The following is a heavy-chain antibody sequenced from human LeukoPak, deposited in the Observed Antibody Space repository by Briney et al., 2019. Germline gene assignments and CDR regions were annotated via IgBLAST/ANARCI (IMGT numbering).Heavy chain of an antibody. CDR2: IYYSGST. CDR3: ARAITMVRGVITIDAFDI. J-gene: IGHJ3*02. D-gene: IGHD3-10*01. CDR1: GGSISSYY. V-gene: IGHV4-59*01. Sequence: SETLSLTCTVSGGSISSYYWSWIRQPPGKGLEWIGYIYYSGSTNYNPSLKSRVTISVDTSKNQFSLKLSSVTAADTAVYYCARAITMVRGVITIDAFDIWGQGTMVTVSS.